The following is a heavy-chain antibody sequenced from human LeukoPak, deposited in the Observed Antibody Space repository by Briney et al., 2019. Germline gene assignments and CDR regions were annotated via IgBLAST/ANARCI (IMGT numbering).Heavy chain of an antibody. CDR2: ISSSSSTI. CDR3: ARTVTTYWYFDL. CDR1: GFTFSSYS. D-gene: IGHD4-17*01. Sequence: PGGSLRLSCAAAGFTFSSYSMNWVRQAPGKGLEWVSYISSSSSTIYYADSVKGRFTISRDNAKNSLYLQMNSLRAEDTAVYYCARTVTTYWYFDLWGRGTLVTVSS. J-gene: IGHJ2*01. V-gene: IGHV3-48*01.